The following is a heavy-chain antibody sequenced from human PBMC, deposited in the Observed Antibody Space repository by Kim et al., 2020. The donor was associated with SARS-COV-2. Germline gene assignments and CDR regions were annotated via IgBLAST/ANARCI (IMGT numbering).Heavy chain of an antibody. CDR2: INNSGTSA. CDR1: GFTFSAYW. CDR3: ARDWEGPVHDWHFDL. Sequence: GGSLRLSCEASGFTFSAYWMHWVRQAPGKGLVWVSRINNSGTSASHADSVKGRFTSSRDNAKNTLYLQMNSLRAEDTAVYYCARDWEGPVHDWHFDLWGRGTLVTVS. D-gene: IGHD1-26*01. J-gene: IGHJ2*01. V-gene: IGHV3-74*01.